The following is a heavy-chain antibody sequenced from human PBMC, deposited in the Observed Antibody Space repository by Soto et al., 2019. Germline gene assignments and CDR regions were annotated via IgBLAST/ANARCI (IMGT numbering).Heavy chain of an antibody. CDR3: AGDPPDYYDSSGYSLGGE. V-gene: IGHV1-69*13. CDR1: GGTFSSYA. Sequence: SVKVSCKASGGTFSSYAISWVRQAPGQGLEWMGGIIPIFGTANYAQKFQGRVTITADESTSTAYMELSSLRSEDTAVYYCAGDPPDYYDSSGYSLGGEWGQGTLVTVSS. D-gene: IGHD3-22*01. J-gene: IGHJ4*02. CDR2: IIPIFGTA.